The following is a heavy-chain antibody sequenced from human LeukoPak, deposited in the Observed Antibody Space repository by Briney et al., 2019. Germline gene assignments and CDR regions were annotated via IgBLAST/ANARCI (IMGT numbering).Heavy chain of an antibody. Sequence: GGSLRLSCAASGFTFSSYSMNWVRQAPGKGLEWVSSISSSSSYIYYADSVKGRFTISRDNSKNTLYLQMNSLRAEDTAVYYCAKEFYYGSGSPFDYWGQGTLVTVSS. CDR2: ISSSSSYI. D-gene: IGHD3-10*01. CDR3: AKEFYYGSGSPFDY. CDR1: GFTFSSYS. V-gene: IGHV3-21*04. J-gene: IGHJ4*02.